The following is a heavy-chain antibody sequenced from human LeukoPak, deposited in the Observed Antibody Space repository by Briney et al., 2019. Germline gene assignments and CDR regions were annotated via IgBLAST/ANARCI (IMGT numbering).Heavy chain of an antibody. CDR1: GFSFSIYS. V-gene: IGHV3-23*01. CDR2: ISGSGAST. Sequence: GGSLRPSCAASGFSFSIYSMSWVRQAPGKGLEWISGISGSGASTYYADSVTGRFTISRDNSRNTLYLQMNSLRGDDTAVYYCAKDVGKWESLHFFDYWGQGTLVTVSS. CDR3: AKDVGKWESLHFFDY. D-gene: IGHD1-26*01. J-gene: IGHJ4*02.